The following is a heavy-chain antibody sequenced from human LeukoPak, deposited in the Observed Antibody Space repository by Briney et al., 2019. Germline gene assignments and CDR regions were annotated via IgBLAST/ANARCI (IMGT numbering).Heavy chain of an antibody. CDR1: GFTFSSYS. Sequence: GGSLRLSCAASGFTFSSYSMNWVRQAPGKGLEWVSSISSSSSYIYYADSVKGRFTISRDNAKNSLYLQMNSLRAEDTAGYYCARAYSGYDDAFDIWGQGTMVTVSS. CDR3: ARAYSGYDDAFDI. CDR2: ISSSSSYI. D-gene: IGHD5-12*01. J-gene: IGHJ3*02. V-gene: IGHV3-21*01.